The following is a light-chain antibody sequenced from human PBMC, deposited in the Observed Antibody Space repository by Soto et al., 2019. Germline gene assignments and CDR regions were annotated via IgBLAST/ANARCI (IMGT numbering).Light chain of an antibody. V-gene: IGKV1-5*03. CDR2: KAS. Sequence: DIQMTQSPSTLSASVGDRVTITCRASQSFSSWLAWYQQKPGKAPKLLIYKASTLESGVPSRFSGSGSGTEFTLTISSLQPDDFATYYCQQYNSYPLTFGGGTKVEIK. CDR1: QSFSSW. J-gene: IGKJ4*01. CDR3: QQYNSYPLT.